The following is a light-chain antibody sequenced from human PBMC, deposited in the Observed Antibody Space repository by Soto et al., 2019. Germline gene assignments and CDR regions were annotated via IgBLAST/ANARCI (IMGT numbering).Light chain of an antibody. CDR2: TAS. CDR3: QQSHNVPYT. Sequence: DIQMTQSPSSLSASIGDRVTITCRASQSISTSLNWYQQKPGKAPQLLIYTASTLQRGVPSRFSGSGSATNFPLTINSLQPTDFANYYCQQSHNVPYTVGQGTNLE. V-gene: IGKV1-39*01. J-gene: IGKJ2*01. CDR1: QSISTS.